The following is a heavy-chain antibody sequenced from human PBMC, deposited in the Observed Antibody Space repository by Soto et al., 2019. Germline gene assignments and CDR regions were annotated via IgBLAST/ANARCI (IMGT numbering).Heavy chain of an antibody. V-gene: IGHV1-69*13. Sequence: SVKVSCKASGGTFSSYAISWVRQAPVQGLEWMGGIIPIFGTANYAQKFQGRVTITADESTSTAYMELSSLRSEDTAVYYCASLAPYYYDSSGYYPGVYFDYWGQGTLVTVSS. CDR2: IIPIFGTA. J-gene: IGHJ4*02. D-gene: IGHD3-22*01. CDR3: ASLAPYYYDSSGYYPGVYFDY. CDR1: GGTFSSYA.